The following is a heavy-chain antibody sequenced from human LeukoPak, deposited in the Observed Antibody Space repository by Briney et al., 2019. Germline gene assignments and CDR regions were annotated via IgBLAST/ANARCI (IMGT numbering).Heavy chain of an antibody. CDR3: AGDRVGGYGPLDY. J-gene: IGHJ4*02. CDR1: GGTFSSYA. D-gene: IGHD5-12*01. V-gene: IGHV1-69*04. Sequence: GASVKVSCKASGGTFSSYAISWVRQAPGQGLEWMGRIIPILGIANYAQKFQGRVTITADNSTSTAYMELSSLRSEDTAVYYCAGDRVGGYGPLDYWGQGTLVTVSS. CDR2: IIPILGIA.